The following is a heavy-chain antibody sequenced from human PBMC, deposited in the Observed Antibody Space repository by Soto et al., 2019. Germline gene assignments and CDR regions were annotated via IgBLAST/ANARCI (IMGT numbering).Heavy chain of an antibody. CDR1: GYTFTSYD. Sequence: QVQLVQSGAEVKKPGASVKVSCKASGYTFTSYDINWVRQATGQGLEWMGWMNPNSGNTGYAQKFQGRVTMTRNTAISTAYMELSSLRAEDTAVYYCARAFIPMVVAATSGVFDYWGQGTLVTVSS. J-gene: IGHJ4*02. CDR2: MNPNSGNT. V-gene: IGHV1-8*01. D-gene: IGHD2-15*01. CDR3: ARAFIPMVVAATSGVFDY.